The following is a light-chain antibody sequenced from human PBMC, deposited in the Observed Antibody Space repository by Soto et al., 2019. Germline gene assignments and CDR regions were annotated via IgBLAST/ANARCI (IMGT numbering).Light chain of an antibody. CDR3: QVWDSSSDVYV. Sequence: SSELTQPPSVSVAPGKTARITCGGNNIGSKSVHWYQQKPGQAPVLVIYYDSDRPSGIPERFSGSNSGNTATLTISRVEAGDEADYYCQVWDSSSDVYVFGTGTKVTVL. CDR1: NIGSKS. CDR2: YDS. J-gene: IGLJ1*01. V-gene: IGLV3-21*04.